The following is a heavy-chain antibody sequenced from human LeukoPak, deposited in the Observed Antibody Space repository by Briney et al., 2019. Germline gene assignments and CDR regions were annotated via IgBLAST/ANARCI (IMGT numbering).Heavy chain of an antibody. Sequence: SVKVSCKASGGAFSGYALSWVRQAPGPGLEWMGRISPILDIANYAQKFQGRVTITADESTGTAYMKLSSLRSEDTAIYYCARDNPPYCNGGNCYSYWGQGTLVTISS. V-gene: IGHV1-69*04. D-gene: IGHD2-15*01. CDR3: ARDNPPYCNGGNCYSY. CDR2: ISPILDIA. J-gene: IGHJ4*02. CDR1: GGAFSGYA.